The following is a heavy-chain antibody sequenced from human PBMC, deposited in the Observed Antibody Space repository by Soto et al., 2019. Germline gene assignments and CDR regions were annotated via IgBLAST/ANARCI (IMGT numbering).Heavy chain of an antibody. CDR1: GDSISSSA. CDR2: IHYNGNT. J-gene: IGHJ4*02. CDR3: AREGNLGRWLQPLDF. V-gene: IGHV4-59*01. D-gene: IGHD5-12*01. Sequence: PSETLCLTCTVSGDSISSSAWSWVRQPPGKGLEWIGNIHYNGNTKYNPSLKSRVTMSVDTSKNQFSLKLISVTAADTAKYFCAREGNLGRWLQPLDFWGQGTLVTVSS.